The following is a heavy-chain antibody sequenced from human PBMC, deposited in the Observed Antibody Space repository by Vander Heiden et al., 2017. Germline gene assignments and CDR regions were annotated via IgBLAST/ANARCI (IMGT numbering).Heavy chain of an antibody. D-gene: IGHD6-19*01. CDR3: ARDRGTSGWYGGFDY. CDR2: INPNSGGT. J-gene: IGHJ4*02. CDR1: GYTFTGYY. Sequence: QVHLVQSGAEVKNPGASVKVSCKASGYTFTGYYMHWVRQAPGQGLEWMGWINPNSGGTNDAQKFQGRVTMTRDTSISTAYMELSRLTSDDTAVYYCARDRGTSGWYGGFDYWGQGTLVTVSS. V-gene: IGHV1-2*02.